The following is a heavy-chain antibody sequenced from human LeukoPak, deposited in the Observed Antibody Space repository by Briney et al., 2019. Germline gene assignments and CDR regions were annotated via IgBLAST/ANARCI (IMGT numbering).Heavy chain of an antibody. J-gene: IGHJ4*02. CDR1: GFTFSSYG. D-gene: IGHD7-27*01. Sequence: GRSLRLSCAASGFTFSSYGIHWVRQAPGKGLEWVAVVWYDGSEKYYADSVKGRSTISRDNSKNTLYLQMNSLRAEDTAIYYCARDRGDPDYYFDQWGQGTLVTVSS. CDR3: ARDRGDPDYYFDQ. CDR2: VWYDGSEK. V-gene: IGHV3-33*01.